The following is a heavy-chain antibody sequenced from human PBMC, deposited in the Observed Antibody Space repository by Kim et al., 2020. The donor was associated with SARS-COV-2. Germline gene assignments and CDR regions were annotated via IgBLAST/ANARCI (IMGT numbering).Heavy chain of an antibody. Sequence: GGSLRLSCAASGFTLSSCAMHWVRQAPGRGLEWVSVMSADGTKKYYRDSVKGRFTISRDNSKNTLYLQMNSLRAEDTAMYYCARDTRSEGTCSHWGQGTLVTVSS. V-gene: IGHV3-30*04. D-gene: IGHD2-15*01. CDR1: GFTLSSCA. J-gene: IGHJ4*02. CDR2: MSADGTKK. CDR3: ARDTRSEGTCSH.